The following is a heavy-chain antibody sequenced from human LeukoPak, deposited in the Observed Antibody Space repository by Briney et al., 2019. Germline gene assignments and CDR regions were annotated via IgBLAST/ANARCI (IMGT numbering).Heavy chain of an antibody. V-gene: IGHV1-18*01. J-gene: IGHJ4*02. D-gene: IGHD2-2*01. Sequence: GASVKVSCKASGYTFTSYGISWVRQAPGQGLEWMGWISAYNGNTNYAQKLQGRVTMTTDTSTSTAYMELRSLRSDDTAVYYCARANEGEVPAALPYYFDYWGQRTLVTFSS. CDR2: ISAYNGNT. CDR3: ARANEGEVPAALPYYFDY. CDR1: GYTFTSYG.